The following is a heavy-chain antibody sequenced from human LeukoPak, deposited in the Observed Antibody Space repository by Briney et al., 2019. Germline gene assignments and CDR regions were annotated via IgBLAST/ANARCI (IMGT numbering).Heavy chain of an antibody. CDR2: IKEDGTET. J-gene: IGHJ4*02. CDR1: GFMFSSNW. D-gene: IGHD5-24*01. CDR3: AKEGRSLQTY. Sequence: TGGSLRLSCAASGFMFSSNWMSWVRLAPGKGLEWVANIKEDGTETYYVDSVKGRFTISRDNAKNSLYLQMNILRVEDTAVYYCAKEGRSLQTYWGQGTLVTVSS. V-gene: IGHV3-7*03.